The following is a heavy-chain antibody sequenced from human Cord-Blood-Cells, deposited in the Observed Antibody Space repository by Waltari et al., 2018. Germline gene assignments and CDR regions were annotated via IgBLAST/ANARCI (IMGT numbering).Heavy chain of an antibody. CDR2: IFSNDEK. Sequence: QVTLKESGPVLVKPTETLTLTCTVSGFSLSHARMGVSWIRHPPGTDLEWLGQIFSNDEKSYSTSLKSRLTISKDTSKSQVVLTMTNMDPVDTATYYCARIPWYDFWSGYYYYYGMDVWGQGTTVTVSS. J-gene: IGHJ6*02. CDR1: GFSLSHARMG. D-gene: IGHD3-3*01. V-gene: IGHV2-26*01. CDR3: ARIPWYDFWSGYYYYYGMDV.